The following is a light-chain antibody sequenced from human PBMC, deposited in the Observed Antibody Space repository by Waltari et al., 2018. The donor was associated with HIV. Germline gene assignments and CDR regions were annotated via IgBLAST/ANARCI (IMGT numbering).Light chain of an antibody. CDR2: GNY. CDR3: ASWDASLSGWV. V-gene: IGLV1-44*01. Sequence: QSVVTQPPSVSGTPGQTVTISCSGSTSNIGIKTVNLYQHLPGTAPKRLSNGNYQRPSGVPDGFAASKSGTSASLASSGLQSEDEADYYCASWDASLSGWVFGGGTKLTVL. J-gene: IGLJ3*02. CDR1: TSNIGIKT.